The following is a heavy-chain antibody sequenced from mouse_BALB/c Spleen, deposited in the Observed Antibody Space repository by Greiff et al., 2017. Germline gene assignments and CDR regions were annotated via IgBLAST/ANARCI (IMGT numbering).Heavy chain of an antibody. Sequence: DVMLVESGGGLVQPGGSRKLSCAASGFTFSSFGMPWVRQTPEKGLEWVAYISSGSSTIYYADTVKGRFTISRDNPKNTLFLQMTSLRSEDTAMYYCARSARYDYDYAMDYWGQGTSVTVSS. J-gene: IGHJ4*01. CDR3: ARSARYDYDYAMDY. V-gene: IGHV5-17*02. CDR2: ISSGSSTI. D-gene: IGHD2-4*01. CDR1: GFTFSSFG.